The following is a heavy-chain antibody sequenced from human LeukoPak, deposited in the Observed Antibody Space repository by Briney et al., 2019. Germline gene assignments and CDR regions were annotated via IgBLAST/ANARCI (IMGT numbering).Heavy chain of an antibody. D-gene: IGHD2-2*01. CDR2: ISYDGSNK. J-gene: IGHJ6*02. Sequence: GGSLRLFCAASGFTFSSYAMHWVRQAPGKGLEWVAVISYDGSNKYYADSVKGRFTISRDNSKNTLYLQMNSLRAEDTAVYYCARLGYCSSTSCPGDRYGMDVWGQGTTVTVSS. CDR1: GFTFSSYA. V-gene: IGHV3-30-3*01. CDR3: ARLGYCSSTSCPGDRYGMDV.